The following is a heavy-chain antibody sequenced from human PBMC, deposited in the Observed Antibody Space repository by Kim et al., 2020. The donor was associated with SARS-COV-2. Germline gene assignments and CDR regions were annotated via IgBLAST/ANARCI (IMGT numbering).Heavy chain of an antibody. CDR3: ATSPLWLPFDY. D-gene: IGHD3-10*01. V-gene: IGHV4-59*01. Sequence: SETLSLTCTVSGGSISSSYWNWIRQPPGKGLEWIGYIYYLGSTNYNPSLKSRVTISVDTSKNQFSLKLSSVTAADTAVYYCATSPLWLPFDYWGHGTLVT. CDR1: GGSISSSY. J-gene: IGHJ4*01. CDR2: IYYLGST.